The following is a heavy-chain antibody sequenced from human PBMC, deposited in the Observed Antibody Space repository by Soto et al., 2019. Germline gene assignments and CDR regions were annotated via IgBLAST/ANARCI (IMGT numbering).Heavy chain of an antibody. V-gene: IGHV3-23*01. CDR2: ISGSGTSP. Sequence: GGSLRLSCAASGFSFSRHAMSWVRQAPGKGLEWVSLISGSGTSPFYAASVKGRFTISRDNSKNTVYLQMNSLRPEDTAVYYCARDRYFDSYSFDYWGQGTLVTVSS. J-gene: IGHJ4*02. CDR1: GFSFSRHA. D-gene: IGHD3-9*01. CDR3: ARDRYFDSYSFDY.